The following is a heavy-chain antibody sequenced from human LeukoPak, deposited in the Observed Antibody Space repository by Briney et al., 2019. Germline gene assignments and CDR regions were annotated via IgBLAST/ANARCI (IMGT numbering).Heavy chain of an antibody. J-gene: IGHJ4*02. D-gene: IGHD3-9*01. CDR1: GFTFSNAW. CDR2: IKSKTEGGTT. V-gene: IGHV3-15*01. CDR3: TTVLRYFDWLSEYFDY. Sequence: GGSLRLSCAASGFTFSNAWMSWVRQAPGKGLEWVGRIKSKTEGGTTDYAAPVKGRFTISRDDSKHTLYLQMNSLKTEDTAVYYCTTVLRYFDWLSEYFDYWGQGTLVTVSS.